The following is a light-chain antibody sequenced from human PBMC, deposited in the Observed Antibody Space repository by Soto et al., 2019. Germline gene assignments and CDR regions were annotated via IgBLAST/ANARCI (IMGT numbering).Light chain of an antibody. J-gene: IGKJ2*01. Sequence: DIPMTQSPSSLSASVGDRVTITCRASQSISSYLNWYQQKPGKAPKLLIYAASSLQSGVPSRFSGSGSGTDFTLTISSLQPEDFATYYCQQSYSNPRYTFGQGTKLEIK. CDR2: AAS. CDR1: QSISSY. V-gene: IGKV1-39*01. CDR3: QQSYSNPRYT.